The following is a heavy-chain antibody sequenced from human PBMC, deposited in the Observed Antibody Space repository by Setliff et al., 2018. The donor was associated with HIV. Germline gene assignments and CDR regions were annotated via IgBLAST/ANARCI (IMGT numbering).Heavy chain of an antibody. J-gene: IGHJ3*02. CDR1: GFTFRTYW. CDR2: INSDGTTT. D-gene: IGHD7-27*01. Sequence: GESLKISCVASGFTFRTYWMHWVRQGPGKGLVWVSRINSDGTTTNYADSVKGRFTISRDNAKNTFYLQMNSLRAEDTAVYYCARDPLNGDLAFDIWGPGTKVTVSS. V-gene: IGHV3-74*01. CDR3: ARDPLNGDLAFDI.